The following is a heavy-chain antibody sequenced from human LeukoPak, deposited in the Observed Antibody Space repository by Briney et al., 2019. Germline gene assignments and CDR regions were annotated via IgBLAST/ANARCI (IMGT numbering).Heavy chain of an antibody. D-gene: IGHD6-19*01. Sequence: SGTLSLTCAVSGGSISSSNWWSWVRQPPGKGLEWIGEIYHSGSTNYNPSLKSRVTISVDTSNNRFSLKLSSVTAADTAVYYCARASRIAVAGGLDPWGQGTLVTVSS. J-gene: IGHJ5*02. CDR1: GGSISSSNW. CDR3: ARASRIAVAGGLDP. V-gene: IGHV4-4*02. CDR2: IYHSGST.